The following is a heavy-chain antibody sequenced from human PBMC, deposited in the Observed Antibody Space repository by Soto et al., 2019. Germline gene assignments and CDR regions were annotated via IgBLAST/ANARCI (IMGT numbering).Heavy chain of an antibody. CDR2: INPNGGVT. Sequence: GASVKVSCKTSGYNFISYYIHWVRQAPGQGLEWMGWINPNGGVTSYAQRFQGRVSITTDTSISTAYMDLRRLRSDDTAVYFCARVWFGAVEFDLWGQGTLVTVSS. CDR1: GYNFISYY. CDR3: ARVWFGAVEFDL. J-gene: IGHJ4*02. V-gene: IGHV1-2*02. D-gene: IGHD3-10*01.